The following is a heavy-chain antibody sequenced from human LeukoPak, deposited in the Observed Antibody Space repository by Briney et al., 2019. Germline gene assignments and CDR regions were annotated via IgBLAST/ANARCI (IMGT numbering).Heavy chain of an antibody. Sequence: RGTLRLSSAASGFTSTRNAMASVRQAPGKGREWVSAIDGSGGTTFYADSVKGRVTISRVQSTNTVYLQMNSLRADDTAVYYCAKAHCSSTSCSRADNWGEGTLVTVSS. CDR3: AKAHCSSTSCSRADN. D-gene: IGHD2-2*01. V-gene: IGHV3-23*01. CDR2: IDGSGGTT. CDR1: GFTSTRNA. J-gene: IGHJ4*02.